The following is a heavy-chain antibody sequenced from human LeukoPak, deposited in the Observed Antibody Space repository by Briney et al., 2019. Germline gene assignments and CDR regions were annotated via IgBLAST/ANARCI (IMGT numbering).Heavy chain of an antibody. CDR1: GYTFTSYG. J-gene: IGHJ4*02. CDR2: IGAYNGNT. V-gene: IGHV1-18*01. Sequence: ASAKVSCKASGYTFTSYGISWVRQAPGQGLEWMGWIGAYNGNTNYAQKLQGRVTMTTDTSTSTAYMELRSLRSEDTAVYYCARDRSEVLSTKTSIATHFDYWGQGTLVTVSS. D-gene: IGHD6-6*01. CDR3: ARDRSEVLSTKTSIATHFDY.